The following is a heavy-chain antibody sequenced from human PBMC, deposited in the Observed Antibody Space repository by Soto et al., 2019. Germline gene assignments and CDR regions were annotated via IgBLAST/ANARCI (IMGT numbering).Heavy chain of an antibody. CDR2: IKSKPDGGTT. CDR3: TNSADYNYGMDV. D-gene: IGHD3-10*01. Sequence: LRLSCAASGLRFSKAWMSWVRQAPGKGLEWVGRIKSKPDGGTTDYVAPVKGRFTISRDDSKNTVYLQMNSLKTEDTAVYYCTNSADYNYGMDVWGQGTAVTVSS. V-gene: IGHV3-15*01. J-gene: IGHJ6*02. CDR1: GLRFSKAW.